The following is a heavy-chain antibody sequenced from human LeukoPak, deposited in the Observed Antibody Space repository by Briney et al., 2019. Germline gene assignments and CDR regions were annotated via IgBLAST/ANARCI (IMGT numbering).Heavy chain of an antibody. CDR2: IYTSGST. V-gene: IGHV4-61*02. D-gene: IGHD6-19*01. CDR1: GGSISSGSYY. CDR3: ARGSGVGGAVAGRGYYFDY. Sequence: PSETLSLTCTVSGGSISSGSYYWSWIRQPAGKGLEWIGRIYTSGSTNYNPSLKSRVTISVDTSKNQFSLKLSSVTAADTAVYYCARGSGVGGAVAGRGYYFDYWGQGTLVTVSS. J-gene: IGHJ4*02.